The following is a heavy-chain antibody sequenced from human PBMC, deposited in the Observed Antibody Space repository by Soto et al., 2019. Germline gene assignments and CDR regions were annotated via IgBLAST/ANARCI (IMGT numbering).Heavy chain of an antibody. CDR2: IYYSGST. CDR3: ARRLPYNWIDP. CDR1: GGSISSYY. J-gene: IGHJ5*02. Sequence: SETLSLTCTVSGGSISSYYWSWIRQPPGKGLEWIGYIYYSGSTNYNPSLKSRVTISVDTSKNQFSLKLSSVTAADTAVYYCARRLPYNWIDPWGQGTLVTVSS. V-gene: IGHV4-59*08.